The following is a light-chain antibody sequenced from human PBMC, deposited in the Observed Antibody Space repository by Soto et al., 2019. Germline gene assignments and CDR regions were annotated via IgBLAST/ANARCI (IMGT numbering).Light chain of an antibody. CDR2: DVS. V-gene: IGKV1-13*02. Sequence: AIQLTQSPSSLSASVGDRVSITCRASQDVRGALAWYQQKPGQAPKILIYDVSRLESGVPSRFSGSSSGTEFTLTISSLQPIDFATYYCQQFNSYPITFGQGTRLEIK. CDR3: QQFNSYPIT. CDR1: QDVRGA. J-gene: IGKJ5*01.